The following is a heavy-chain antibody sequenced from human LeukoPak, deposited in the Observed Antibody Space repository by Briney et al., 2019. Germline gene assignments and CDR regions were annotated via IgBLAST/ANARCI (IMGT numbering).Heavy chain of an antibody. CDR1: GFTFSSYS. J-gene: IGHJ5*02. V-gene: IGHV3-21*01. CDR2: ISSSGTYV. Sequence: AGGSLRLSCAASGFTFSSYSINWVRQAPGKGLEWVSSISSSGTYVYYADSVKGRFTISRDNAKNSLYLQMNSLRVEDTAVYYCARDLGYCSSTSCYNRWFDPWGQGTLVTVSS. D-gene: IGHD2-2*02. CDR3: ARDLGYCSSTSCYNRWFDP.